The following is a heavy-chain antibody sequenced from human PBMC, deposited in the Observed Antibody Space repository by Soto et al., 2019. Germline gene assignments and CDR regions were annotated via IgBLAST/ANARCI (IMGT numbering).Heavy chain of an antibody. J-gene: IGHJ3*02. V-gene: IGHV4-30-4*01. D-gene: IGHD1-1*01. CDR3: VREPAGGSMVSTTENDPFDI. CDR2: SYYTGST. Sequence: QVQLQESGPGLVKPSQTLSLICSVSGGSISSADYYWSWIRQPPGKGLEWIGYSYYTGSTFYNPSRKGPVTISLDTSKYQFCLSLTSVTAADTAVYYCVREPAGGSMVSTTENDPFDIWGHGTMVTVSS. CDR1: GGSISSADYY.